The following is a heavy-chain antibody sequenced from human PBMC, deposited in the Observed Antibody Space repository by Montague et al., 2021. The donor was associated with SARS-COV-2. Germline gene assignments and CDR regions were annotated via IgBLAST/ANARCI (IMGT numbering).Heavy chain of an antibody. CDR2: VDYSGNT. J-gene: IGHJ4*02. D-gene: IGHD5-18*01. CDR3: ARREYSYGCVD. CDR1: GGSISGSSDY. V-gene: IGHV4-39*01. Sequence: SETLSLTCTVTGGSISGSSDYWGWIRQAPGKGLDWIASVDYSGNTYYSPSLKSRLTISVDTSKNQFSLKLISVTAADMALYYCARREYSYGCVDWGQGTLVTVSS.